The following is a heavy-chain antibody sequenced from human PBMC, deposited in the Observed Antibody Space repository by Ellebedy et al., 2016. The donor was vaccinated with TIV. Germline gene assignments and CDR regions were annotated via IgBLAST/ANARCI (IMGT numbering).Heavy chain of an antibody. D-gene: IGHD2-21*01. CDR1: GFTFSSYW. V-gene: IGHV3-7*01. CDR3: AREVGGGGAY. J-gene: IGHJ4*02. CDR2: IKQDGSVK. Sequence: GGSLRLXCAASGFTFSSYWMHWVRQAPGKGLEWVANIKQDGSVKKYVDSVKGRFTISRDNGKNSLYLQMNSLRAEDTAVYYCAREVGGGGAYWGQGTLVTVSS.